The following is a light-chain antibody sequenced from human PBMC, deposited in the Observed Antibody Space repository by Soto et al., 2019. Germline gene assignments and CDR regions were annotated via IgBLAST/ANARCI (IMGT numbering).Light chain of an antibody. V-gene: IGLV2-11*01. CDR3: CSYAGSYV. CDR1: SSDVGGYNY. CDR2: DVI. J-gene: IGLJ1*01. Sequence: QSALTQPRSVSGSPGQSVTIYCTGTSSDVGGYNYVSWYQQHPGKAPKLMIYDVIKRPSGVPDRFSGSKSGNTASLTISGLQAEDEADYYCCSYAGSYVFGTGTKLTVL.